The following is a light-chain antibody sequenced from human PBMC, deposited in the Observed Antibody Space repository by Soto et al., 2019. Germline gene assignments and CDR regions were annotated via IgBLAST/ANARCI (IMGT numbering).Light chain of an antibody. CDR3: QQYTNTNNPWM. CDR1: QTISTW. Sequence: DIQLNQSPSLLSASVGDRVTITCRASQTISTWMAWYQQKPGKAPKLLVYDASTLQSGVASRFSGSGSGTEFTLIISGLQPDDSATYYCQQYTNTNNPWMFGQGTKVDIK. V-gene: IGKV1-5*01. J-gene: IGKJ1*01. CDR2: DAS.